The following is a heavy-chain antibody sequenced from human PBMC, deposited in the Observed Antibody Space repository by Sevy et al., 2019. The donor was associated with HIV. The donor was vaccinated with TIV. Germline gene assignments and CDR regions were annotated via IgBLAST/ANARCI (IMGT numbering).Heavy chain of an antibody. Sequence: GGSLRLSCAASGFTFSNYWMHWVRQAPGKGLEWVSRINSDGTRTTYADSVKGRFTISRDNAKNTLHLQMNSLRAEDTAVYFCARDLSLFDYWGQGTLVTVSS. CDR1: GFTFSNYW. CDR2: INSDGTRT. J-gene: IGHJ4*02. V-gene: IGHV3-74*03. CDR3: ARDLSLFDY.